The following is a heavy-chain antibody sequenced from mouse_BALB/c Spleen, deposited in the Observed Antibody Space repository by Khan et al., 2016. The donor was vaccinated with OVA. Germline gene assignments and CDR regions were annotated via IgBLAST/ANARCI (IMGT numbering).Heavy chain of an antibody. J-gene: IGHJ3*01. CDR1: GYSFTGDD. V-gene: IGHV1-42*01. D-gene: IGHD2-14*01. Sequence: EVQLQQSGPELVRPGASVKISCKASGYSFTGDDMHWVKQSHVKSLEWIGRINPYNGATPYNQNFTAKASLTVDKASSRTNKRNYSRTSEDSARYNCKRGGSARYAWFPYRDQGTLVTVSA. CDR2: INPYNGAT. CDR3: KRGGSARYAWFPY.